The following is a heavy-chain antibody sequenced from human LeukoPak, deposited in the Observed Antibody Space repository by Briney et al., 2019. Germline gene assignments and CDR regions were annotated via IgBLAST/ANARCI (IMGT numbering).Heavy chain of an antibody. D-gene: IGHD3-22*01. Sequence: SETLSLTCTVSSGSINNYYWNWIRQPPGKGLEWIGYIFYSGSTNYNPSLNSRVTISVDTSKNQFSLKLSSVTAADTAVYYCARDYYDRRGFSYFDSWGRGTLVTVSS. V-gene: IGHV4-59*01. J-gene: IGHJ4*02. CDR1: SGSINNYY. CDR2: IFYSGST. CDR3: ARDYYDRRGFSYFDS.